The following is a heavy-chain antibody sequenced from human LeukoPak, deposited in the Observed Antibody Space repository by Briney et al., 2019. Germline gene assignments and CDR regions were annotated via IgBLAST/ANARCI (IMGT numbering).Heavy chain of an antibody. V-gene: IGHV3-30*04. CDR3: ARIKEVIPIFGSKRGSWYFDL. CDR1: GFAFSTYT. Sequence: HLGGSLRLSCAASGFAFSTYTIHWVRHAPGKGLEWVTVISYDGSNKYYADSVKGRFTISRDNSKNTLYLQMNSLRAEDTAVYYCARIKEVIPIFGSKRGSWYFDLWGRGTLVTVSS. J-gene: IGHJ2*01. CDR2: ISYDGSNK. D-gene: IGHD3-3*01.